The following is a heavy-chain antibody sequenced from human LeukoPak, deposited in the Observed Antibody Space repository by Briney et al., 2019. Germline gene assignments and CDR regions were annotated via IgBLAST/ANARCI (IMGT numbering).Heavy chain of an antibody. CDR3: AKALSWRLDQSGGFDP. D-gene: IGHD1/OR15-1a*01. CDR1: GFTFDDYA. Sequence: GRSLRLSCAASGFTFDDYAMHWVRQAPGKGLEWVSGISWNSGSIGYADSVKGRSTISRDNAKNSLYLQMNSLRAEDTALYYCAKALSWRLDQSGGFDPWGQGTLVTVSS. J-gene: IGHJ5*02. V-gene: IGHV3-9*01. CDR2: ISWNSGSI.